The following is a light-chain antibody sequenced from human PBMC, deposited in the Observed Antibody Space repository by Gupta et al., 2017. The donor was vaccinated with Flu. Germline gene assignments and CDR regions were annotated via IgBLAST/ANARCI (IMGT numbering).Light chain of an antibody. J-gene: IGKJ2*01. CDR2: AAS. CDR1: RSVSTN. CDR3: QQYNDWPPVT. V-gene: IGKV3-15*01. Sequence: EIVMTQSPGTLSVSPGEKATLSCRASRSVSTNLAWYLQKPGQAPRLLIYAASTRATGVPARFSGSGSGTEFTLTISSLQSEDFAVYYCQQYNDWPPVTFGQGSKLEIK.